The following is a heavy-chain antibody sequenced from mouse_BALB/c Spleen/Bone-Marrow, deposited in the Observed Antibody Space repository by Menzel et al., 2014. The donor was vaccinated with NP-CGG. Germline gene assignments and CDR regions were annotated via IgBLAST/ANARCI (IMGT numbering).Heavy chain of an antibody. CDR1: GYTFTSYV. V-gene: IGHV1-14*01. CDR2: IYPFNDGT. J-gene: IGHJ4*01. Sequence: QLQESGPELVKPGASVKMSCKASGYTFTSYVMHWVKQKPGQGLEWIGYIYPFNDGTKYNEKFKGKATLTSDKSSSTAYMELSSLTSEDSAVYYCARRGYDEGYYAMDYWGQGISVTVSS. D-gene: IGHD2-14*01. CDR3: ARRGYDEGYYAMDY.